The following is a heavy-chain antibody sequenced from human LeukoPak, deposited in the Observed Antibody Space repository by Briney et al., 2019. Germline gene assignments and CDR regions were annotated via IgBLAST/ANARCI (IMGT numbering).Heavy chain of an antibody. CDR1: GDSTSSYY. CDR2: IYYSGTT. CDR3: ARGSSAFDY. V-gene: IGHV4-59*01. D-gene: IGHD2-2*01. Sequence: NTSETLSLTCTVSGDSTSSYYWSWIRQPPGKGLEWIGYIYYSGTTNYNPSLKSRVTISVDTSKNQFSLKLSSVTAADTAVYCYARGSSAFDYWGQGTLVTVSS. J-gene: IGHJ4*02.